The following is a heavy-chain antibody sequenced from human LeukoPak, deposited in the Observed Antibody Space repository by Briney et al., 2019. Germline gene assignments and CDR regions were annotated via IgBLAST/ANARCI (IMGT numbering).Heavy chain of an antibody. CDR1: GFTFSSYW. Sequence: GGSLRLSCAASGFTFSSYWMSWVRQAPGKGLEWVANIKQDGSEKYYVDSVKGRFTISRDNAKNSLYLQMNSLRAEDTAVYYCARVGGSGSYYSYYYYYYMDVWGKGTTVTVSS. D-gene: IGHD3-10*01. CDR3: ARVGGSGSYYSYYYYYYMDV. V-gene: IGHV3-7*01. J-gene: IGHJ6*03. CDR2: IKQDGSEK.